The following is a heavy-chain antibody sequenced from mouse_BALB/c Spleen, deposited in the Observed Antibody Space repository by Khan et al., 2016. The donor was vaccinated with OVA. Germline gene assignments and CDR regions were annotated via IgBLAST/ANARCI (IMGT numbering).Heavy chain of an antibody. V-gene: IGHV9-3-1*01. J-gene: IGHJ4*01. CDR2: VKTYTGEP. Sequence: QMQLMQSGPELMKPGESVKISCKASGYTFTNYDMNWVKQEPGQGLKWMGCVKTYTGEPTYNDDFKGRSAFTLETSASTAYLQFNTLTTEDTATYCGATAGIHYYALAYWGQGTSVTVSA. CDR1: GYTFTNYD. CDR3: ATAGIHYYALAY.